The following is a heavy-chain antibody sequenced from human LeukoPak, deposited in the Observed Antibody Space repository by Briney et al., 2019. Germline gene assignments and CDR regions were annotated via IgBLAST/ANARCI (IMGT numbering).Heavy chain of an antibody. CDR3: ARDSRSGWYDY. J-gene: IGHJ4*02. V-gene: IGHV3-53*01. CDR2: IYSGGST. CDR1: GFTFSSYE. Sequence: PGGSLRLSCAASGFTFSSYEMSWVRQAPGKGLEWVSVIYSGGSTYYADSVKGRFTISRDNSKNTLYLQMNSLRAEDTAVYYCARDSRSGWYDYWGRGTLVTVSS. D-gene: IGHD6-19*01.